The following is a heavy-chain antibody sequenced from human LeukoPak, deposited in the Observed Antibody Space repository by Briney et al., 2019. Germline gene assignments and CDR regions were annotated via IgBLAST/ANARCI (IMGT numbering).Heavy chain of an antibody. D-gene: IGHD6-19*01. V-gene: IGHV1-18*01. CDR1: GYTFTRYG. CDR3: ARDFEAVADEQGYDAFDI. Sequence: ASVRVSCKASGYTFTRYGMTWVRQAPGQGLEWMGWISGYNGNTNYAQKFQGRVTMTKDTSTSRVYMELRSLRPDDTAVYYCARDFEAVADEQGYDAFDIWGQGTTVTVSS. J-gene: IGHJ3*02. CDR2: ISGYNGNT.